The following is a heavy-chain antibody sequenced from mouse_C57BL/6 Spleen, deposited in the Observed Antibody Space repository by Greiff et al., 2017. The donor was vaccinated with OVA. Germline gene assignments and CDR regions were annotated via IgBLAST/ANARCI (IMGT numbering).Heavy chain of an antibody. V-gene: IGHV1-59*01. Sequence: QVQLQQPGAELVRPGTSVKLSCKASGYTFTSYWMHWVKQRPGQGLEWIGVIDPSDSYTNSNQKFKGKATLTVDTSSSTAYMQLSSLTSEDSAVYYCARSSYYDDDKGHYYAMDYWGQGTSVTVSS. CDR3: ARSSYYDDDKGHYYAMDY. D-gene: IGHD2-4*01. J-gene: IGHJ4*01. CDR1: GYTFTSYW. CDR2: IDPSDSYT.